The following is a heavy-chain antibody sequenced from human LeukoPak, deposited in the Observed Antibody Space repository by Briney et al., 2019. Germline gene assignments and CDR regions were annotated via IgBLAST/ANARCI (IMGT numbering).Heavy chain of an antibody. CDR3: ARAGEEYQLQAANWFDP. J-gene: IGHJ5*02. CDR1: GGTFSSYA. Sequence: SVKVSCKASGGTFSSYAISWVRQAPGQGLEWMGGIIPIFGTANYAQKFQGRVTITADESTSTAYVELSSLRSEDTAVYYCARAGEEYQLQAANWFDPWGRGTLVTVSS. V-gene: IGHV1-69*13. D-gene: IGHD2-2*01. CDR2: IIPIFGTA.